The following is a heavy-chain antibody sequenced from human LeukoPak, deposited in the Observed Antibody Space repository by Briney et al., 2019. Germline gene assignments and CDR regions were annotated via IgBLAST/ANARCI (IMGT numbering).Heavy chain of an antibody. CDR2: ISWNSGSI. CDR1: GFTFDDYA. Sequence: GRSLRLSCAASGFTFDDYAMHWVRQAPGKGLEWVSGISWNSGSIGYADSVEGRFTISRDNAKNSLYLQMNSLRAEDTALYYCAKDIGAVAGYAFDIWGQGTMVTVSS. J-gene: IGHJ3*02. D-gene: IGHD6-19*01. CDR3: AKDIGAVAGYAFDI. V-gene: IGHV3-9*01.